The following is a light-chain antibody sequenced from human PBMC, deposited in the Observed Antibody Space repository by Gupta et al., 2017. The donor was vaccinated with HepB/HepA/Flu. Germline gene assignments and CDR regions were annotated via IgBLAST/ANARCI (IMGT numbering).Light chain of an antibody. CDR3: QQYGNSPR. Sequence: EIVLTQSPGTLSLSPGERATLSCRASQSVSSSFLAWYQQKPGQAPRLLMYGASSRATGIPDRFSGSGSGTDFTLTISRLEPDDFAVYYCQQYGNSPRFGGGTKVEIK. J-gene: IGKJ4*01. CDR1: QSVSSSF. CDR2: GAS. V-gene: IGKV3-20*01.